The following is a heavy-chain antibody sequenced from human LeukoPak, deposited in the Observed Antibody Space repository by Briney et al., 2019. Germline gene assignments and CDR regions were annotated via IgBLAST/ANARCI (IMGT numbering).Heavy chain of an antibody. CDR3: ARRDYSNRFDY. V-gene: IGHV4-39*01. J-gene: IGHJ4*02. Sequence: SETLSLTCTVSGGSISSSSYYWGWIRQPPGKGLEWNGSIYYSGSTYYNPSLKSRVTISVDTSKNQFSLKLSSVTAADTAVYYCARRDYSNRFDYWGQGTLVTVSS. CDR2: IYYSGST. CDR1: GGSISSSSYY. D-gene: IGHD4-11*01.